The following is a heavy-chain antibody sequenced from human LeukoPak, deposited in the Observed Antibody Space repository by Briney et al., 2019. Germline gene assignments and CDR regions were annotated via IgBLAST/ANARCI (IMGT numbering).Heavy chain of an antibody. CDR1: GGSISSYY. J-gene: IGHJ5*02. CDR2: IYYSGST. V-gene: IGHV4-59*12. CDR3: ASRTGSKGLKAMNNWFDP. D-gene: IGHD3-10*01. Sequence: PSETLSLTCTVSGGSISSYYWSWIRQPPGKGLEWIGYIYYSGSTNYNPSLKSRVTISVDTSKNQFSLKLSSVTAADTAVYYCASRTGSKGLKAMNNWFDPWGQGTLVTVSS.